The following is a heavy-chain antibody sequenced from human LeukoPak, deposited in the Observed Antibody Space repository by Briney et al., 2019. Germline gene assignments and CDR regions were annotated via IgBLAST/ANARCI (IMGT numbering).Heavy chain of an antibody. V-gene: IGHV4-34*01. CDR1: GGSFSGYY. J-gene: IGHJ4*02. D-gene: IGHD1-14*01. CDR2: INHSGST. CDR3: ASRRASRRYFDY. Sequence: SETLSLTCAVYGGSFSGYYWSWIRQPPGKGLEWIGEINHSGSTNYNPSLKSRVTISVDTSKNQFSLKLSSVTAADTAVYYCASRRASRRYFDYWGQGTLITVSS.